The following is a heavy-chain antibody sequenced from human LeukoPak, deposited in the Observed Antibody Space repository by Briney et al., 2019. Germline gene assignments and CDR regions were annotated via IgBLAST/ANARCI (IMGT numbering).Heavy chain of an antibody. CDR1: GFIFSNYG. CDR3: ARDLRLRARTGFDY. D-gene: IGHD4-17*01. V-gene: IGHV3-48*01. J-gene: IGHJ4*02. CDR2: ISSSSSTI. Sequence: PGGSLRLSCAASGFIFSNYGMHWVRQAPGKGLEWVSYISSSSSTIYYADSVKGRFTISRDNAKNSLYLQMNSLRAEDTAVYYCARDLRLRARTGFDYWGQGTLVTVSS.